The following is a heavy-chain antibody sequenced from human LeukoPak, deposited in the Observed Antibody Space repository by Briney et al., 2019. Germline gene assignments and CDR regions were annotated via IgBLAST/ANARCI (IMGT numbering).Heavy chain of an antibody. CDR3: AKVATAMGTYYFDY. J-gene: IGHJ4*02. CDR2: MSGSGGRT. CDR1: GFTFSSSA. Sequence: PGGSLRLSCAASGFTFSSSAMTWVRQAPGKGLEWVSGMSGSGGRTYYADSVKGRFTVSRDNSRNTLYLQMNSLRAEDTAVYYCAKVATAMGTYYFDYWGQGTLVTVSS. V-gene: IGHV3-23*01. D-gene: IGHD5-18*01.